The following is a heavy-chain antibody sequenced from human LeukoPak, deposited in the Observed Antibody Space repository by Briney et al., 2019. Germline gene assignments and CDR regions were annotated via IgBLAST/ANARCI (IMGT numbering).Heavy chain of an antibody. CDR2: IGSSGTYM. CDR1: GFTFSSYT. CDR3: AGHDLTLNALDI. D-gene: IGHD1-1*01. V-gene: IGHV3-21*01. J-gene: IGHJ3*02. Sequence: PGGSLRLSCAASGFTFSSYTMIWVRQAPGKGLEWVSSIGSSGTYMYYADSVKGRFTISRDNAKNSLYLQMNSLRAEDTAVYYCAGHDLTLNALDIWGQGTMVTVSS.